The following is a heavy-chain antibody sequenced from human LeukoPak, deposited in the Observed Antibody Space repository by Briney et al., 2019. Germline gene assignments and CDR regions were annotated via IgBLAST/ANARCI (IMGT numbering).Heavy chain of an antibody. V-gene: IGHV1-46*01. CDR2: INPSGGST. CDR1: VYTFTSYY. Sequence: ASVKVTCKASVYTFTSYYMHWVRQAPGQGLVWMGIINPSGGSTSYAQKFQGRVTMTRDTSTSTVYMELSSLRSEDTAVYYCARAKLPYCSGGSCYSVAFDYWGQGTLVTVSS. D-gene: IGHD2-15*01. J-gene: IGHJ4*02. CDR3: ARAKLPYCSGGSCYSVAFDY.